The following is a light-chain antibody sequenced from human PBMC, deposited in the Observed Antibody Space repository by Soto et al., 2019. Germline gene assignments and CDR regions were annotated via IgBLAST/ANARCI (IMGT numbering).Light chain of an antibody. CDR1: KLGDKY. V-gene: IGLV3-1*01. CDR3: QAWDSTTAV. CDR2: QDS. J-gene: IGLJ1*01. Sequence: SYELTQPPSASVSPGQTASITCSGDKLGDKYACWYQQKPGQSPVLVIYQDSKRPSGIPERFSGSNSGHTATLTISGTQAMDEADYYCQAWDSTTAVFGTGTKLTVL.